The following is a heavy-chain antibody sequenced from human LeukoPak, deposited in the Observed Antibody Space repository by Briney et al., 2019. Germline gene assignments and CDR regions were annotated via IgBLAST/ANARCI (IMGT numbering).Heavy chain of an antibody. Sequence: GGSLRLSCTASGFTFSNYGMHWVRQAPGKGLEWVAVVSRDGRTKYYGDSVQGRFTISRDNSKNTMFLQMNSLRPEDTAVYSCAKGLGQWLVMFDSWGQGTLVTVSS. V-gene: IGHV3-30*18. CDR2: VSRDGRTK. J-gene: IGHJ4*02. CDR1: GFTFSNYG. D-gene: IGHD6-19*01. CDR3: AKGLGQWLVMFDS.